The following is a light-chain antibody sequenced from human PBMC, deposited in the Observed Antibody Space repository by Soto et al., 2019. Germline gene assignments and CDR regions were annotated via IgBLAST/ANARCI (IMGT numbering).Light chain of an antibody. CDR1: QSVSNNY. J-gene: IGKJ1*01. V-gene: IGKV3-20*01. Sequence: EIVLTQSPGTLSLSPGERATLSCRASQSVSNNYLAWYQQKPGQAPRLLIYGASTRANGIPDRFSGSGSGTDFTLPISRLEPEDFAVYYCPPFGSSPRTFGQGTTVEIK. CDR2: GAS. CDR3: PPFGSSPRT.